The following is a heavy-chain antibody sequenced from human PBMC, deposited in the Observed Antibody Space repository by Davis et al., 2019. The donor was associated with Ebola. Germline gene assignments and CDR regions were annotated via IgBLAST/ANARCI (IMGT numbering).Heavy chain of an antibody. D-gene: IGHD3-22*01. J-gene: IGHJ4*02. CDR1: GFAFRNCA. Sequence: GESLKISCATSGFAFRNCAMTWVRQAPGKGLEWVSTITGSGENTNYAASVQGRFTISRDNSKNTVYLQMNNLGAEETTIYYCAKNVAGTFDSSGYYPDYWGQGALLTVSS. V-gene: IGHV3-23*01. CDR3: AKNVAGTFDSSGYYPDY. CDR2: ITGSGENT.